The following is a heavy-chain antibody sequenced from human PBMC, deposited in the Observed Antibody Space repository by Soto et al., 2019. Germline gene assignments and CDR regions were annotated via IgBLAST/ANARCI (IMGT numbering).Heavy chain of an antibody. CDR2: ISGSDGST. Sequence: EVQLLESGGGLVQPGGSLRLSCAASGFTFSNYAVTWVRQAPGKGLEWVSTISGSDGSTYYADSVKGRFTISRDNSKNTLYLQMNSLRAEDTAVYYCAKDQGSSWYEIDYWDQGTLVTVSS. CDR1: GFTFSNYA. J-gene: IGHJ4*02. V-gene: IGHV3-23*01. D-gene: IGHD6-13*01. CDR3: AKDQGSSWYEIDY.